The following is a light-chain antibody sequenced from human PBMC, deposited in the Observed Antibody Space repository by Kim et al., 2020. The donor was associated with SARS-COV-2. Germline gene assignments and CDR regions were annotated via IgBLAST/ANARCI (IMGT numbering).Light chain of an antibody. CDR2: RDN. V-gene: IGLV3-9*01. Sequence: SYELTQPLSVSVALGQTARITCGGNNMGRKNVHWYQQKPGQAPVLVIYRDNNRPSGIPERFSGSNSRNTATLTISRAQAGDESDYYCQVPDSTTGVFGGGTQLTVL. CDR3: QVPDSTTGV. CDR1: NMGRKN. J-gene: IGLJ3*02.